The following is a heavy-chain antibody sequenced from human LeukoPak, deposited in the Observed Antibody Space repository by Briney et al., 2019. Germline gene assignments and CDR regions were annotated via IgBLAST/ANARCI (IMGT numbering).Heavy chain of an antibody. V-gene: IGHV3-30*14. CDR1: GFTFSSYA. D-gene: IGHD5-18*01. J-gene: IGHJ3*02. CDR2: ISYDGSNK. CDR3: ARRSRTAMVTGAFDI. Sequence: PGGSLRLSCAASGFTFSSYAMHWVRQAPGKGLEWVAVISYDGSNKYYADSVKGRFTISRDDSKNTLYLQMNSLRAEDTAVYYCARRSRTAMVTGAFDIWGQGTMVTVSS.